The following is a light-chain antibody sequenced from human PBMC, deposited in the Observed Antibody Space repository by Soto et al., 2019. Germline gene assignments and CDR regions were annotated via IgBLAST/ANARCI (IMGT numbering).Light chain of an antibody. CDR2: GAS. CDR3: QESYSIPYT. CDR1: QSISTY. J-gene: IGKJ2*01. Sequence: DIQMTQSPSSLSASIGDRVTLTCRASQSISTYLNWYQQKPGKAPKVLIYGASTLQSGVSSRFSGSGSGTDFTLTIRSLQPEDFATYYCQESYSIPYTFGQGTKVDIK. V-gene: IGKV1-39*01.